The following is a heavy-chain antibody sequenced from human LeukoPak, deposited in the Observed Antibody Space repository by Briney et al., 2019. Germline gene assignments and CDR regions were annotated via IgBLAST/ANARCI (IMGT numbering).Heavy chain of an antibody. V-gene: IGHV3-30*04. D-gene: IGHD6-19*01. Sequence: PGGSLRLSCAASGFTFSSFAMHWVRQAPGKGLEWVAVISIDGTRQHYADSVEGRFTISRDSKNTLFVEMNSLRPEDTAVYYCAREGEGSAWSSLDYWGQGTLVTVSS. CDR1: GFTFSSFA. CDR2: ISIDGTRQ. CDR3: AREGEGSAWSSLDY. J-gene: IGHJ4*02.